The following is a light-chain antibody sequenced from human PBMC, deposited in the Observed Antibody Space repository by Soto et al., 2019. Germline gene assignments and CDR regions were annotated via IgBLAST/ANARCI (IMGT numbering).Light chain of an antibody. CDR2: NDD. CDR1: SSNIGRNT. Sequence: QSVLTQPPSASGTPGQRVSISCSGSSSNIGRNTMIWYQQLPGTAPKLLICNDDQWPPGVPDRFSGSKSGTSASLAISGLQSDDEADYYCAVWDDSLNGPVFGGGTKLTVL. CDR3: AVWDDSLNGPV. J-gene: IGLJ2*01. V-gene: IGLV1-44*01.